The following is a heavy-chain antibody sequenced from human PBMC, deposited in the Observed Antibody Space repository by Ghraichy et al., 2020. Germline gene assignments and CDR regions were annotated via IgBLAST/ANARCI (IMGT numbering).Heavy chain of an antibody. V-gene: IGHV3-33*01. J-gene: IGHJ4*02. D-gene: IGHD4-23*01. CDR3: ARDRTHGGNSDY. CDR2: IWYDGSNK. CDR1: GFTFSSYG. Sequence: GSLRLSCAASGFTFSSYGMHWVRQAPGKGLEWVAVIWYDGSNKYYADSVKGRFTISRDNSKNTLYLQMNSLRAEDTAVYYCARDRTHGGNSDYWGQGTLVTVSS.